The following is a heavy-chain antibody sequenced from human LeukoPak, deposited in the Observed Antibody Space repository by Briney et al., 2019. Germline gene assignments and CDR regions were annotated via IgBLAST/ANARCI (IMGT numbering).Heavy chain of an antibody. D-gene: IGHD1-14*01. CDR1: GFTFNIYE. V-gene: IGHV3-48*03. CDR2: ISADRNVI. CDR3: AGSRYPEPQDLDY. Sequence: GGSLRLSCAASGFTFNIYEMNWVRQAPGKGLEWISYISADRNVIYYADSVKGRFIISRDNAKNSLYLQKNSLRAEDTAVYYCAGSRYPEPQDLDYWGQGTLVSVSS. J-gene: IGHJ4*02.